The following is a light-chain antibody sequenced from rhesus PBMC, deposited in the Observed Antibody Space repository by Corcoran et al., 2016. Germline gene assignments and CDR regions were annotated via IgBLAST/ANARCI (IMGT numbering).Light chain of an antibody. V-gene: IGKV1-21*01. CDR3: PQYNSSPFS. CDR2: KAF. Sequence: DIQMTQSPSSLSASVGDRVTITGRASQGISSWLAWYQQKLGKAPKFLIYKAFSLKSGFPSRFSDIGSGTDFTLPLHNLQPEAFTTYYCPQYNSSPFSFGQGTIVAI. J-gene: IGKJ2*01. CDR1: QGISSW.